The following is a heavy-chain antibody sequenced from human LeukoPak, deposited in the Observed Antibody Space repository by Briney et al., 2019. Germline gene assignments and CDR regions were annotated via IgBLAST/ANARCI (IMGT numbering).Heavy chain of an antibody. CDR2: IYYSGST. CDR3: ARDLAAAGTGGLDY. D-gene: IGHD6-13*01. J-gene: IGHJ4*02. CDR1: GGSISSYY. V-gene: IGHV4-59*01. Sequence: KSSETLSLTCTVSGGSISSYYWSWIRQPPGKGLEWIGYIYYSGSTYYNPSLKSRVTISVDTSKNQFSLKLSSVTAADTAVYYCARDLAAAGTGGLDYWGQGTLVTVSS.